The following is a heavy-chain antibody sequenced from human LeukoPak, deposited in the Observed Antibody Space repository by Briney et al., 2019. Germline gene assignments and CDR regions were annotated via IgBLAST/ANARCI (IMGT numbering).Heavy chain of an antibody. CDR1: GYSFTSYW. Sequence: GEPLKISCQGSGYSFTSYWFGWVGQMPGKGLEWMGIIYPGDSDTRYSPSFQGQVTISADKSISTAYLQWSSLKASDTAMYYCARRGEYSYGYFGARAYYFDYWGQGTLVTVSS. CDR3: ARRGEYSYGYFGARAYYFDY. V-gene: IGHV5-51*01. D-gene: IGHD5-18*01. CDR2: IYPGDSDT. J-gene: IGHJ4*02.